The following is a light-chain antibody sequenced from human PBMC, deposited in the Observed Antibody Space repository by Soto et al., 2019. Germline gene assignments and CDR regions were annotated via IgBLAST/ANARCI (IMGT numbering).Light chain of an antibody. V-gene: IGKV1-39*01. Sequence: DIQMTQSPSSLSASVGDRVTITCRASQSISSYLNWYQQKPGKAPKLLIYAASNLQSGVPSRFSGSGSGTDFTLTISSLQPEDFATYYCQQSYSTPLTFGRGTKVDIK. CDR3: QQSYSTPLT. J-gene: IGKJ4*01. CDR1: QSISSY. CDR2: AAS.